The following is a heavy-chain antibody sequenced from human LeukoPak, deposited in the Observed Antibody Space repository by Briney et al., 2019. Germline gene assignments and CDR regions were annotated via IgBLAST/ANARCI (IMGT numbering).Heavy chain of an antibody. V-gene: IGHV3-48*03. Sequence: QAGGSLRLSCAASGFTFSSYEMNWVRQAPGKGLEWVSYISSSGSTIYYADPVKGRFTISRDNAKNSLYLQMNSLRAEDTAVYYCAREGYSYGYGWFDPWGQGTLVTVSS. CDR3: AREGYSYGYGWFDP. J-gene: IGHJ5*02. CDR1: GFTFSSYE. D-gene: IGHD5-18*01. CDR2: ISSSGSTI.